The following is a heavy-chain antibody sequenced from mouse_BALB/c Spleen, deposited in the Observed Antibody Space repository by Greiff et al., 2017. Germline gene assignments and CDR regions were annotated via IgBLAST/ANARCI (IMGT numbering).Heavy chain of an antibody. J-gene: IGHJ4*01. V-gene: IGHV3-2*02. D-gene: IGHD2-1*01. Sequence: VQLKESGPGLVKPSQSLSLTCTVTGYSITSDYAWNWIRQFPGNNLEWMGYISYSGSTSYNPSLKSRISITRDTSKNQFFLQLNSVTTEDTATYYCASWDGNYGRAMDYWGQGTSVTVSS. CDR2: ISYSGST. CDR1: GYSITSDYA. CDR3: ASWDGNYGRAMDY.